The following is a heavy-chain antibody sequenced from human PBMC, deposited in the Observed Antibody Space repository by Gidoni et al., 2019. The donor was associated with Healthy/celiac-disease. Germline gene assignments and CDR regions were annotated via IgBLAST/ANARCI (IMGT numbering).Heavy chain of an antibody. V-gene: IGHV1-2*02. Sequence: QVQLVQSGAEVKKPGASVKVSCKASGYTFTGYYMHWVRQAPGQGLEWMGWINPNSGGTNYAQKFQGRVTMTRDTSISTAYMELSRLRSDDTAVYYCAREGVVAAGGNDAFDIWGQGTMVTVSS. CDR1: GYTFTGYY. CDR3: AREGVVAAGGNDAFDI. CDR2: INPNSGGT. J-gene: IGHJ3*02. D-gene: IGHD2-15*01.